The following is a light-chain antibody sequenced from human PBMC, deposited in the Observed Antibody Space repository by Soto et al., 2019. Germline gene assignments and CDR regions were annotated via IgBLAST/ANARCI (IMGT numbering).Light chain of an antibody. CDR1: QYTGIY. Sequence: DIQMTQSPSSLSASVGDRVTITCRASQYTGIYLNWYQMKPGKAPKVQIHAASRVQSGVPSTFSASGSGTDFALTISSQQPEDFATYYCHQTYANPSTFGQATKLEI. V-gene: IGKV1-39*01. J-gene: IGKJ1*01. CDR2: AAS. CDR3: HQTYANPST.